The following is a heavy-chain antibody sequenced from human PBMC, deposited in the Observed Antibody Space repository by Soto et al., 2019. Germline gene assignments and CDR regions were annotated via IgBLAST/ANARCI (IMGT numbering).Heavy chain of an antibody. CDR2: IIPILGIA. Sequence: SVKVSCKASGGTFSSYTISWVRQAPGQGLEWMGRIIPILGIANYAQKFQGRVTITADKSTSTAYMELSSLRSEDTAVYYCARQDSVVVPAAGENYMDVWGKGIMVTVSS. CDR3: ARQDSVVVPAAGENYMDV. D-gene: IGHD2-2*01. CDR1: GGTFSSYT. J-gene: IGHJ6*03. V-gene: IGHV1-69*02.